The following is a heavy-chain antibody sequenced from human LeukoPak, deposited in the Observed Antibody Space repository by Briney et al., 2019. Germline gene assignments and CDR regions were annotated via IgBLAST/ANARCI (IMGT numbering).Heavy chain of an antibody. CDR1: GGSISSSSYY. D-gene: IGHD6-6*01. CDR2: IYYSGST. Sequence: SETLSLTCTVSGGSISSSSYYWGWIRKPPGKGLEWIGSIYYSGSTYYNPSLKSRVTISLDSSKNQFSLKLSSVTAADTAVYYCAKDNYTSSSQNWYFDLWGRGTLVTVSS. J-gene: IGHJ2*01. CDR3: AKDNYTSSSQNWYFDL. V-gene: IGHV4-39*07.